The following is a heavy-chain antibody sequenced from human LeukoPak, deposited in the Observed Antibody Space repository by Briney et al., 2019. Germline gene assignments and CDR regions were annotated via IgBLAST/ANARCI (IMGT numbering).Heavy chain of an antibody. D-gene: IGHD3/OR15-3a*01. V-gene: IGHV3-43D*04. Sequence: QPGGSLRLSCAASGFTFGDYVMHWVRHTPAKGLEWASLISWDGGSTSYADSVKGRFTISRDNSKNSLYLQMNTLRPEDTALYYCAKDRDYYFEYRGQGTPVTVSS. CDR2: ISWDGGST. CDR3: AKDRDYYFEY. J-gene: IGHJ4*02. CDR1: GFTFGDYV.